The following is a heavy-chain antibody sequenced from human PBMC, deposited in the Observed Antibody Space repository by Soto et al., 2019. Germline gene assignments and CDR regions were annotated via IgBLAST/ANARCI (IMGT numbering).Heavy chain of an antibody. V-gene: IGHV3-74*01. D-gene: IGHD3-22*01. CDR2: INGDGSNT. CDR3: ARQYSYDNSGYRIDF. CDR1: GFTFSSYW. Sequence: GGSLRLSCAASGFTFSSYWMHWVRQAPGKGLVWVSRINGDGSNTIYADSVKGRFTISRDNAENTLCLQMNSLRAEDTAVYYCARQYSYDNSGYRIDFWGQGTLVTVPS. J-gene: IGHJ4*02.